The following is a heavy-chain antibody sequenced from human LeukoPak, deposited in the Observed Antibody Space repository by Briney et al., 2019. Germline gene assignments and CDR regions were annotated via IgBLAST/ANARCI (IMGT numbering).Heavy chain of an antibody. CDR3: ARDGRGYYPDY. Sequence: GGSLRLSCAASGFTVSSNYMSWVRQAPGKGLEWVSVIYSGGSTYYADSVKGRFAISRDNSKNTLYLQMNSLRAEDTAVYYCARDGRGYYPDYWGQGTLVTASS. D-gene: IGHD1-1*01. V-gene: IGHV3-53*01. J-gene: IGHJ4*02. CDR1: GFTVSSNY. CDR2: IYSGGST.